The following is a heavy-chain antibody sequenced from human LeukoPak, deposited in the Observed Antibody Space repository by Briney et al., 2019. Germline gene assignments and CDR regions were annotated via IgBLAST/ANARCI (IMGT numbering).Heavy chain of an antibody. J-gene: IGHJ4*02. CDR1: RFTFSSYA. Sequence: PGGSLRLSCAASRFTFSSYAMSWVRQAPGKGLEWVSAISRGGDSTYYADSVKGWFTISRDNSKNTLYLQMNSLRAEDTAVYYCAKLGGNVGFWGQGTLVTVSS. CDR2: ISRGGDST. D-gene: IGHD4-23*01. CDR3: AKLGGNVGF. V-gene: IGHV3-23*01.